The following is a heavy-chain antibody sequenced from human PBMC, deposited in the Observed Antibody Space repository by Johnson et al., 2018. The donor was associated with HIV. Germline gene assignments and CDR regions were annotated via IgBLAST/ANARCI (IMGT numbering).Heavy chain of an antibody. CDR1: GFSFGSYG. CDR3: ARVGVSGYDLAAFDI. CDR2: ISYGGTYH. J-gene: IGHJ3*02. V-gene: IGHV3-30*03. Sequence: QVQLVESGGGVVQPGRSLRVSCAASGFSFGSYGMPWVRQAPGKGLEWVAIISYGGTYHYYADSVKGRFSISRDNSRNTLYLQMSSLRPEDTAVYFCARVGVSGYDLAAFDIWGQGTMVTVSS. D-gene: IGHD5-12*01.